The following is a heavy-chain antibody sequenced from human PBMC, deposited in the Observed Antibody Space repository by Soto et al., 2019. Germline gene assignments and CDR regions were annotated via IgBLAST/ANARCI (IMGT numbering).Heavy chain of an antibody. CDR2: ISAYNGNT. D-gene: IGHD3-10*01. V-gene: IGHV1-18*01. Sequence: GASVKVSCKASGYTFTSYGISWVRQAPGQGLEWMGWISAYNGNTNYAQKLQGRVTMTTDTSTSTAYMELRSLRSDDTAVYYCARDAEKVRFPHPGMDVWGQGTTVTVSS. CDR1: GYTFTSYG. J-gene: IGHJ6*02. CDR3: ARDAEKVRFPHPGMDV.